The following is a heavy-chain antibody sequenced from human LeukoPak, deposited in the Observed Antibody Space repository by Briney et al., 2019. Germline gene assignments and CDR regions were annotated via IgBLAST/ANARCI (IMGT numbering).Heavy chain of an antibody. CDR1: GYTFTGYY. D-gene: IGHD4-17*01. CDR3: ARDSATVTTPYFDY. CDR2: INLNNGGT. V-gene: IGHV1-2*04. Sequence: GASVKVSCKASGYTFTGYYVHWVRQAPGQGLEWMGWINLNNGGTNYAQKFQGWVTMTRDTSINTAYMELSRLRSDDTAVYYCARDSATVTTPYFDYWGQGSLVTVSS. J-gene: IGHJ4*02.